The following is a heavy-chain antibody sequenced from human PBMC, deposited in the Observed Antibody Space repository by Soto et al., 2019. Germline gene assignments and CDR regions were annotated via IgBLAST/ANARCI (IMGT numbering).Heavy chain of an antibody. J-gene: IGHJ4*02. Sequence: QVQLVQSGAEVKKPGASVKVSCKASGYTFTSYGISWVRQAPGQGLEWMGWISAYNGNTNYAQKLQGRVTLTTDTSTSTAYMELRSLRSDDTAVYYCARDERNWNYRGSYPHGSFDYWGQGTLVTVSS. D-gene: IGHD1-7*01. CDR3: ARDERNWNYRGSYPHGSFDY. V-gene: IGHV1-18*01. CDR1: GYTFTSYG. CDR2: ISAYNGNT.